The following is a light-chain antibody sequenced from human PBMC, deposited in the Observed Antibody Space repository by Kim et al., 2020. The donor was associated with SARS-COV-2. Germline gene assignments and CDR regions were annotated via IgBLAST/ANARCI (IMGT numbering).Light chain of an antibody. V-gene: IGKV3-15*01. CDR3: QQDNALYT. CDR2: GAS. Sequence: EIVMTQSPPTLSVSPGETATLSCRASQRVNSNLAWYQHKPGQAPRLLIYGASSRVSGIPARFSGSGSGTQFTLTISSLRSEDFAVYYFQQDNALYTFGQGTKLEF. CDR1: QRVNSN. J-gene: IGKJ2*01.